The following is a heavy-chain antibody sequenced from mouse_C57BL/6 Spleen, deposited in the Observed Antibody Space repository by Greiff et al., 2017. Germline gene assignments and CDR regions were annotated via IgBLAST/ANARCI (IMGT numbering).Heavy chain of an antibody. CDR3: AREVYYGSSAWFAY. D-gene: IGHD1-1*01. J-gene: IGHJ3*01. Sequence: VQLQQPGAELVKPGASVKLSCKASGYTFTSYWMHWVKQRPGQGLEWIGMIHPNSGSTNYNEKFKSKATLTVDKSSSTAYMQLSSLTAEDSAVYYCAREVYYGSSAWFAYWGQGTLVTVSA. CDR2: IHPNSGST. CDR1: GYTFTSYW. V-gene: IGHV1-64*01.